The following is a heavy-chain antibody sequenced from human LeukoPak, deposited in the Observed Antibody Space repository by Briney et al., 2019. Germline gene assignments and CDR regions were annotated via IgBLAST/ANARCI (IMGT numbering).Heavy chain of an antibody. J-gene: IGHJ4*02. CDR3: ARYSGYYLSYFDY. CDR2: INHSGST. D-gene: IGHD3-22*01. Sequence: PSETLSLTCAVYDGSFSGYYWSWIRQSPGKGLEWIGEINHSGSTNYNPSLKSRVTISVDTSKNQFSLKLNSVTAADTAMYYCARYSGYYLSYFDYWGQGTLVTVSS. CDR1: DGSFSGYY. V-gene: IGHV4-34*01.